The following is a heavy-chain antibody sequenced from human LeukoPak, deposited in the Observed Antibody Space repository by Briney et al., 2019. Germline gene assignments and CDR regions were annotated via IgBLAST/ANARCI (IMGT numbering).Heavy chain of an antibody. CDR3: ARNYYASGSYLYYFDY. CDR2: ISGSSSYI. V-gene: IGHV3-21*01. Sequence: PGVSLRLSCAASGFTFSNYNMNWVRQAPGKGLEWVSSISGSSSYIYYADSVKGRFTISRDNAKNSLFLQMNSLRAEDTAVYYCARNYYASGSYLYYFDYWGQGTLVTVSS. J-gene: IGHJ4*02. CDR1: GFTFSNYN. D-gene: IGHD3-10*01.